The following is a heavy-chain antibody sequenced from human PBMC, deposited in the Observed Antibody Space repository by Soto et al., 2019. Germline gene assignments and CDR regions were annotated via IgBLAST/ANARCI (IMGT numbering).Heavy chain of an antibody. CDR3: AREGYSDTYSYNHEMDV. CDR2: MYTSGST. J-gene: IGHJ6*02. D-gene: IGHD4-17*01. Sequence: PSETLSLTCTVSGGSISNYYWTWIRQPAGKGLEWIGRMYTSGSTNYNPSLKSRVTMSVDTSKNQFSLNLRSVTAADTAVYYCAREGYSDTYSYNHEMDVWGQGTTVTVSS. V-gene: IGHV4-4*07. CDR1: GGSISNYY.